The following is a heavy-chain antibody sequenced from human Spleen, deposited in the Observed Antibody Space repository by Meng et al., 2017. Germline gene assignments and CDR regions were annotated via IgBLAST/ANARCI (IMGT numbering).Heavy chain of an antibody. Sequence: QVQLQQSGLGLVKPSQTLSLPCAISGDSVSSNSAAWNWIRQSPSRGLEWLGRTFYMSKWYNDYAVSLKSRITINPDTSKNQFSLQLNSVTPEDTAVYYCAREKDTGTYPLYFDYWGQGTLVTVSS. CDR2: TFYMSKWYN. CDR1: GDSVSSNSAA. D-gene: IGHD2-15*01. J-gene: IGHJ4*02. CDR3: AREKDTGTYPLYFDY. V-gene: IGHV6-1*01.